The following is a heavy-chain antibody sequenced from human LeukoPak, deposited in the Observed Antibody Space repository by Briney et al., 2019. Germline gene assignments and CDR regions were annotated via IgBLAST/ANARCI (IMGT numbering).Heavy chain of an antibody. V-gene: IGHV4-31*03. CDR3: ARVNADYDILTGLLRARFDY. CDR2: IYYTGST. Sequence: PSQTLSLTCTVSGGSISSGGYYWSWIRQHPGKGLEWIGYIYYTGSTYYNPSLKSRVTISVDTSKNQFSLKLSSVTAADTAVYYCARVNADYDILTGLLRARFDYWGKGTLVTVSS. J-gene: IGHJ4*02. CDR1: GGSISSGGYY. D-gene: IGHD3-9*01.